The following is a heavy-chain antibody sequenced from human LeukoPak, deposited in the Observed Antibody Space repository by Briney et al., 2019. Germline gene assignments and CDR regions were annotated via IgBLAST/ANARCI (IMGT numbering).Heavy chain of an antibody. CDR1: GFRFADYA. Sequence: PGGSLRLSCAASGFRFADYAMHWVRQAPGKGLEWVSGISWNSGSIGYADSVKGRFTISRDNAKNSLYLQMNSLRAEDTALYYCAKDTLRDYSNYVFDYWGQGTLVTVSS. CDR2: ISWNSGSI. CDR3: AKDTLRDYSNYVFDY. V-gene: IGHV3-9*01. J-gene: IGHJ4*02. D-gene: IGHD4-11*01.